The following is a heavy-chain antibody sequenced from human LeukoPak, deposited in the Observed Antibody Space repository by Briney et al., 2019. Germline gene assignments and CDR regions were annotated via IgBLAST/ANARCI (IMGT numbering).Heavy chain of an antibody. V-gene: IGHV3-48*01. Sequence: SVKGRFTISRDNAKGSLYLQMNSLRAADTAVYYCARDGTLDYWGQGTLVTVSS. CDR3: ARDGTLDY. J-gene: IGHJ4*02. D-gene: IGHD1-7*01.